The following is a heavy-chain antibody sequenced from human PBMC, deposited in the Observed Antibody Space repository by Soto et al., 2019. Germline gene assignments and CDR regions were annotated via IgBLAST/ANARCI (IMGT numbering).Heavy chain of an antibody. CDR1: GYTFTSYG. J-gene: IGHJ4*02. CDR3: ASGGNGDY. D-gene: IGHD1-1*01. V-gene: IGHV1-18*01. Sequence: QVHLVQSGAEVKKPGASVKVSCKASGYTFTSYGITWVRQAPGQGLEWMGWISAHNGNTDYAQKLQGRVIVTRDTALSTAYMELRSIISDDTDVYYWASGGNGDYWGQGALVTVSS. CDR2: ISAHNGNT.